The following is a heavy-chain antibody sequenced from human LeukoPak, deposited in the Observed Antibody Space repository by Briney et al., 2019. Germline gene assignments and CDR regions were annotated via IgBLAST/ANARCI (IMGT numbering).Heavy chain of an antibody. D-gene: IGHD3-22*01. CDR2: INHSGST. Sequence: PSETLSLTCAVYGGSFSGYYWSWIRQPPGKGLEWIGEINHSGSTNYNPSLKSRVTISVDTSKNQFSLKLSSVTAADTAVYYCARGPYDSSGYYENWGQGTLVTVSS. CDR3: ARGPYDSSGYYEN. CDR1: GGSFSGYY. V-gene: IGHV4-34*01. J-gene: IGHJ4*02.